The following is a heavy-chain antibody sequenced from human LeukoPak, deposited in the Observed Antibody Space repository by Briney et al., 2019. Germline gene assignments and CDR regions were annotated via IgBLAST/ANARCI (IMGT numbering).Heavy chain of an antibody. J-gene: IGHJ4*02. CDR3: AKDKVAVAGTGALDY. D-gene: IGHD6-19*01. Sequence: GGSLRLSCAASGFTFDDYAMHWVRQAPGKGLEWVSGISWNSGSIGYADSMKGRFTISRDNAKNSLYLQMNSLRAEDVALYYCAKDKVAVAGTGALDYWGQGTLVTVSS. CDR2: ISWNSGSI. V-gene: IGHV3-9*03. CDR1: GFTFDDYA.